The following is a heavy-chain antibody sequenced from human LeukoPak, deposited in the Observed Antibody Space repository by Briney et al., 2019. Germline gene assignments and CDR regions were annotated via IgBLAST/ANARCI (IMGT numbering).Heavy chain of an antibody. J-gene: IGHJ5*02. CDR2: IIPIFGTA. D-gene: IGHD4-11*01. V-gene: IGHV1-69*01. CDR1: GGTFSSYA. Sequence: ASVKVSCKASGGTFSSYAISWVRQAPGQGLEWMGGIIPIFGTANYAQKFQGRVTITADESASTAYMELSSLRSEDTAVYYCARSDQPTVYNWFDPWGQGTLVTVSS. CDR3: ARSDQPTVYNWFDP.